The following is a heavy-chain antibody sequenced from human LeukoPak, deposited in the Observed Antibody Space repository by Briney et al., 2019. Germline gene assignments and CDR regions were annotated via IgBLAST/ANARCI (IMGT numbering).Heavy chain of an antibody. CDR2: IRGSSDVI. Sequence: GGSLRLSCAASGFTFSSHAMSWVRQAPGKGLEWVSLIRGSSDVIEYADSVRGRFTISRDNSKNTVSLQLNNLRAEDTALYYCARVPVASWIQLDSWGQGTLVTVSS. CDR3: ARVPVASWIQLDS. V-gene: IGHV3-23*01. CDR1: GFTFSSHA. D-gene: IGHD6-13*01. J-gene: IGHJ4*02.